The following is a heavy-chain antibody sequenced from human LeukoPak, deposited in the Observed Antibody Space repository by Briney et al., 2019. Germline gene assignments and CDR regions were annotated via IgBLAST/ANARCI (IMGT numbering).Heavy chain of an antibody. CDR1: GGSISSSSYY. J-gene: IGHJ5*02. CDR2: IYYSGST. D-gene: IGHD2-15*01. V-gene: IGHV4-39*07. CDR3: ARGADGVSSNSRGWFDP. Sequence: SETLSLTCTVSGGSISSSSYYWGWIRQPPGKGLEWIGSIYYSGSTYYNPSLKSRVTIPVDTSKNQFSLKLSSVTAADTAVYSCARGADGVSSNSRGWFDPWGQGTLVTVSS.